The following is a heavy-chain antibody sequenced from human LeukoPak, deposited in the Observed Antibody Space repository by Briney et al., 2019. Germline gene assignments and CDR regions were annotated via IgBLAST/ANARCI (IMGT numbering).Heavy chain of an antibody. V-gene: IGHV1-18*01. D-gene: IGHD4-23*01. CDR2: ISAYNGNT. CDR3: ARSTVVTPAAFDI. CDR1: GYTFTIYG. Sequence: GASVKVSCKASGYTFTIYGSSWVRQAPGQGLEWMGWISAYNGNTNYAQKLQGRVTMTTDTSTSTAYMELRSLRSDDTAVYYCARSTVVTPAAFDIWGQGTMVTVSS. J-gene: IGHJ3*02.